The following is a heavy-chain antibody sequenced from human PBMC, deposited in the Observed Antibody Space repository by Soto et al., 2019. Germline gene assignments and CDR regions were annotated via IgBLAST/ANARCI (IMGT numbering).Heavy chain of an antibody. D-gene: IGHD4-4*01. Sequence: ASVKVSCKASYYTFTRFGISWVRQAPGQGLEWMGWISTYNSKTNYAQKFQGRVTMTTDTPTSTAYMELRSLMSDDTAVYYCAKDSPLDYSNHLDYFDYWGQGTLVTVSS. V-gene: IGHV1-18*01. CDR3: AKDSPLDYSNHLDYFDY. CDR1: YYTFTRFG. J-gene: IGHJ4*02. CDR2: ISTYNSKT.